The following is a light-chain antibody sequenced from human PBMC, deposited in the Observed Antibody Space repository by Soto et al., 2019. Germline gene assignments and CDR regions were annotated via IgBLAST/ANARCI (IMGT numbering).Light chain of an antibody. Sequence: EIVLTQSPGTLSLSPGERATLSCRASQSVSSSYLAWYQQKPGQAPRLLIHGASSRATGIPDRFSGSGSGRDFTLTISRLEPEDFAVYYCQQYGSPPLFTFGPGTKVDIK. CDR2: GAS. CDR1: QSVSSSY. CDR3: QQYGSPPLFT. J-gene: IGKJ3*01. V-gene: IGKV3-20*01.